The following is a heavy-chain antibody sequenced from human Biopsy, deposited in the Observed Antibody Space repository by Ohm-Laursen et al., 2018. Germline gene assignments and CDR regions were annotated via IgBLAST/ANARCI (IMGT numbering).Heavy chain of an antibody. Sequence: SETLSLTCAVDGGSFSGYDWTWIRQPPGKGLEWVGEFSHTGTTIYNPSLKSRLTISVDKSKNHFSLSLTSVTAADTATYFCARGPYGDNAGAFDVWGQGTVVTVSS. CDR1: GGSFSGYD. CDR3: ARGPYGDNAGAFDV. CDR2: FSHTGTT. D-gene: IGHD4/OR15-4a*01. V-gene: IGHV4-34*01. J-gene: IGHJ3*01.